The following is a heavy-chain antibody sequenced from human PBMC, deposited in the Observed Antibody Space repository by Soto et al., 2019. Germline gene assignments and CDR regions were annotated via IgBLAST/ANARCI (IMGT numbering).Heavy chain of an antibody. CDR2: IKAGNGNT. J-gene: IGHJ6*02. Sequence: QVQLVQSGAEVKKPGASVTVSCKASGYTFTSYAMHWVRQAPGQRLAWMGWIKAGNGNTKYSQKFQGRVTITRDTSAITAYMELSSMRSEDTAVYYCARGSYYYYGMDVWGQGTTVTVSS. CDR1: GYTFTSYA. CDR3: ARGSYYYYGMDV. V-gene: IGHV1-3*01.